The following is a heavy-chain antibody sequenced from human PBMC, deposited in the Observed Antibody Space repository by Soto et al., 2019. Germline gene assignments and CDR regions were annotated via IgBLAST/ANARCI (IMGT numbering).Heavy chain of an antibody. CDR1: GFTFSSCG. V-gene: IGHV3-30*03. D-gene: IGHD5-12*01. CDR3: ASDSGCQLKAP. CDR2: ISYDGSNK. J-gene: IGHJ5*02. Sequence: PEGSLRLSCAASGFTFSSCGMHWVRQAPGKGLEWVAVISYDGSNKYYADSVKGRFTISRDNSKNTLYLKMNSLRAEDTAVYYCASDSGCQLKAPRGRGPLVTVSS.